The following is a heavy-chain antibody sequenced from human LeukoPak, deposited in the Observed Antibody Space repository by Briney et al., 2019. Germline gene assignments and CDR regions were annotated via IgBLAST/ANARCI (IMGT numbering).Heavy chain of an antibody. D-gene: IGHD3-10*01. V-gene: IGHV3-30*04. CDR1: GFTFGSYA. J-gene: IGHJ5*02. CDR2: ISYDGSNK. CDR3: VRVYYGSGNYYNL. Sequence: PGGSLRLSCAASGFTFGSYAMHWVRQAPGKGLEWVAVISYDGSNKYYADSVKGRFTISRDNSKNTLYLQMISLRAEDTAVYYCVRVYYGSGNYYNLWGQGTLVTVSS.